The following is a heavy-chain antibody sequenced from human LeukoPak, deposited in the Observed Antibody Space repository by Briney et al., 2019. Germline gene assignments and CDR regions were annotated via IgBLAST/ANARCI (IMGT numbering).Heavy chain of an antibody. CDR1: GFTVSSNY. CDR2: IYSGGST. J-gene: IGHJ5*02. V-gene: IGHV3-66*02. Sequence: GGSLRVSCAASGFTVSSNYMSCVRQAPGKGLEWVSVIYSGGSTYYADSVKGRFTISRDNSKNTLYLQMNSLRAEDTAVYYCARIRGYDSSGYYSGWFHPWGQGTLVTVSS. CDR3: ARIRGYDSSGYYSGWFHP. D-gene: IGHD3-22*01.